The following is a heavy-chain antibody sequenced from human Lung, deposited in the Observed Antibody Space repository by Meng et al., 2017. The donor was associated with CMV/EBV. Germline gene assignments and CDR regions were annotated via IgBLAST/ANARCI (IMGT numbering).Heavy chain of an antibody. CDR3: ARGFLAAKSGLRSLTY. CDR2: MNPNSGNT. CDR1: GYTFTSYD. J-gene: IGHJ4*02. V-gene: IGHV1-8*01. D-gene: IGHD2-15*01. Sequence: KISCKASGYTFTSYDINWVRQATGQGLEWMGWMNPNSGNTGYAQKFQGRVTMTRNTSISTAYMELSSLRSEDTAVYYCARGFLAAKSGLRSLTYWGQGTLVTVSS.